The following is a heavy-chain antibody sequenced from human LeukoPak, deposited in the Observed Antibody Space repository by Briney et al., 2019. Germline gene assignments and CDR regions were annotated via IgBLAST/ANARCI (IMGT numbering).Heavy chain of an antibody. Sequence: PSETLSLTCTVSGGSINNYYWSWIRQPPGKGLEWIGYIHYSGSTNYNPSLKSRVTISVDTSKNDFSLKLTSVTAADTAVYYCARSMTTYYYYYYMDVWGKGTTVTVSS. J-gene: IGHJ6*03. CDR2: IHYSGST. CDR1: GGSINNYY. V-gene: IGHV4-59*01. CDR3: ARSMTTYYYYYYMDV. D-gene: IGHD4-11*01.